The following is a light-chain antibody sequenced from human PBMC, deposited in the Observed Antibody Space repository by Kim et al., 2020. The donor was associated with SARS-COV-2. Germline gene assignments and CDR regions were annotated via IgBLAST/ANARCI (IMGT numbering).Light chain of an antibody. Sequence: LSPGERAALSCRASQSVRGNYLAWYQQKPGQAPRRLVYGASSRASGIPDRFSGCGSGTDFTLTISRLEPEDFAVFYCHQYGSSPYTFGQGTKLEI. CDR2: GAS. J-gene: IGKJ2*01. CDR3: HQYGSSPYT. V-gene: IGKV3-20*01. CDR1: QSVRGNY.